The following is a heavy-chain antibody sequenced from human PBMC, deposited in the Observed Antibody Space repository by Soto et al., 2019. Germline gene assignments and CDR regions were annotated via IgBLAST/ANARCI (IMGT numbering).Heavy chain of an antibody. CDR3: AKDTGRGGGSVFDY. D-gene: IGHD2-15*01. V-gene: IGHV3-23*01. J-gene: IGHJ4*02. CDR1: GFIFSNYA. Sequence: PGGSLRLSCALSGFIFSNYAMSWVRQARGKGLEWVSAISGSGADTYYTESVKGRFTISRDNFKNTLYLQMNSLRAEDTAVYYCAKDTGRGGGSVFDYWSQGTLVT. CDR2: ISGSGADT.